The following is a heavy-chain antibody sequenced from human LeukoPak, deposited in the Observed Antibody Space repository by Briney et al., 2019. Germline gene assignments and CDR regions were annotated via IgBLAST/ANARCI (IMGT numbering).Heavy chain of an antibody. CDR1: GDTFGDYG. J-gene: IGHJ4*02. CDR2: TNWNGGST. CDR3: ARKGLGGERGGFDY. D-gene: IGHD3-16*01. V-gene: IGHV3-20*01. Sequence: AESLRLSCAASGDTFGDYGMNWVRQPPGKGLEWVFGTNWNGGSTGYADSVKGRLTISRDNAKNCLYLQMNRLRAEDTALYHCARKGLGGERGGFDYWGQGTLVTVSS.